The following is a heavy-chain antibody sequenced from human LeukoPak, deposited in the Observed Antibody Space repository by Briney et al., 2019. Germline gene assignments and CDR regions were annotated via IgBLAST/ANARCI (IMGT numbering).Heavy chain of an antibody. V-gene: IGHV3-7*01. CDR1: GFTFSNYC. Sequence: GGSLRLSCAASGFTFSNYCMNWVRQAPGKGLECLSNINKDGSETYYADSVKGRFTISRDNAKNSLYLQMNSLRAEDTAVYYCARDQGYCANGVCYTSDYWGQGTLVTVSS. D-gene: IGHD2-8*01. CDR3: ARDQGYCANGVCYTSDY. J-gene: IGHJ4*02. CDR2: INKDGSET.